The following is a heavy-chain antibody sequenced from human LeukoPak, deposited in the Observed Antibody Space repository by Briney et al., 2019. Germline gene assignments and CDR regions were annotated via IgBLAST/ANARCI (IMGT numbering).Heavy chain of an antibody. V-gene: IGHV5-51*01. CDR2: ICPGDSDI. Sequence: GESLKISCKGSGYSFTSYWIDWVRQMPGNRLEWMGIICPGDSDIRYCPYFQRQVTISADKSISTAYLQWSSLKASDTAMYYCARHSFYGSGSYSPGDHWGEGSLVSVSS. CDR1: GYSFTSYW. D-gene: IGHD3-10*01. J-gene: IGHJ4*02. CDR3: ARHSFYGSGSYSPGDH.